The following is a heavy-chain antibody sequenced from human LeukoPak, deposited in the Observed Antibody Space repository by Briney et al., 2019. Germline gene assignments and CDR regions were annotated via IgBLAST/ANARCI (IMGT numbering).Heavy chain of an antibody. CDR2: ISYDGSNK. CDR1: GFAFSSYA. V-gene: IGHV3-30*04. CDR3: ARFAVAGATDY. Sequence: GRSLRLSCAASGFAFSSYAMHWVRQAPGKGLEWVAVISYDGSNKYYADSVKGRFTISRDNSKNTLYLQMNSLRAEDTAVYYCARFAVAGATDYWGQGTLVTASS. D-gene: IGHD6-19*01. J-gene: IGHJ4*02.